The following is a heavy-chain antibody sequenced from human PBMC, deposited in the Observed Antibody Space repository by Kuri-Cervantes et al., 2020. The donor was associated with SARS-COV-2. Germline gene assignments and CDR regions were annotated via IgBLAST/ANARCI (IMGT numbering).Heavy chain of an antibody. CDR3: ARSYTAMDLRLLAYYYYGMDV. Sequence: GGSLRLSCSASGFTFSSYAMHWVRQAPGKGLEWVAVISYDGSNKYYAGSVKGRFTISRDNSKNTLYLQMNSLRAEDTAVYYCARSYTAMDLRLLAYYYYGMDVWGQGTMVTVSS. V-gene: IGHV3-30-3*01. CDR1: GFTFSSYA. CDR2: ISYDGSNK. J-gene: IGHJ6*02. D-gene: IGHD5-18*01.